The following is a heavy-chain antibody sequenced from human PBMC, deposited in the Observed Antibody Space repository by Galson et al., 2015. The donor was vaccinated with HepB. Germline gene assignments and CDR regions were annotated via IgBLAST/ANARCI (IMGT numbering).Heavy chain of an antibody. CDR2: IIPILGIA. Sequence: SVKVSCKASGGTFSSYAISWVRQAPGQGLEWMGRIIPILGIANYAQKFQGRVTITADKSTSTAYMELSSLRSEDTAVYYCAREPMRGGRYNWNQSFDYWGQGTLVTVSS. D-gene: IGHD1-20*01. J-gene: IGHJ4*02. CDR1: GGTFSSYA. V-gene: IGHV1-69*04. CDR3: AREPMRGGRYNWNQSFDY.